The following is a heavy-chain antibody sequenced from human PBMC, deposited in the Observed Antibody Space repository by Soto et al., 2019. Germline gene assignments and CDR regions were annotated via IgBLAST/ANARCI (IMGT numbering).Heavy chain of an antibody. V-gene: IGHV3-30*18. CDR2: ISYDGSEK. CDR3: AKSPNFYCSSTNCYKYYFDH. J-gene: IGHJ4*02. CDR1: GFTFNTYG. D-gene: IGHD2-2*02. Sequence: GGSLRLSCAASGFTFNTYGMHWVRQAPGKGLEWVAVISYDGSEKYYVDSVKGRFTISKDNSKNTLYLQMNSLRPEYTAVYYCAKSPNFYCSSTNCYKYYFDHWRQGTGVTFPS.